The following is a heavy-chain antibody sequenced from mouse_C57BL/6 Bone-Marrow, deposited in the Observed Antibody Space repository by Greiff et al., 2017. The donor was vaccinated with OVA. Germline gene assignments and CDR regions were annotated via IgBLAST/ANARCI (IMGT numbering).Heavy chain of an antibody. CDR2: IWRGGST. D-gene: IGHD2-12*01. CDR3: ATLYTTHDAMDY. Sequence: QVQLQQSGPGLVQPSQRLSITCTVSGFSLTSYGVHWVRQSPGKGLEWLGVIWRGGSTDYNAAFMSRLSITKDNSKSQVFFKMNSLQADDTAIYYCATLYTTHDAMDYWGQGTSVTVSS. V-gene: IGHV2-5*01. CDR1: GFSLTSYG. J-gene: IGHJ4*01.